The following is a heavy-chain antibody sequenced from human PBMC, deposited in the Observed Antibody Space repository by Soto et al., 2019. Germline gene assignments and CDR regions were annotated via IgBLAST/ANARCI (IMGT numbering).Heavy chain of an antibody. V-gene: IGHV4-30-4*02. CDR1: GGSVGSGEYY. D-gene: IGHD1-26*01. J-gene: IGHJ3*02. Sequence: PSETLSLTCTVSGGSVGSGEYYYSWIRQPPGKGLEWIGYIYDSGITNYTPSLKGRVTMSLDRSNNQVSLKLSSVTAADTAVYYCARGRRWELLDAFDIWGQGTMVTVSS. CDR3: ARGRRWELLDAFDI. CDR2: IYDSGIT.